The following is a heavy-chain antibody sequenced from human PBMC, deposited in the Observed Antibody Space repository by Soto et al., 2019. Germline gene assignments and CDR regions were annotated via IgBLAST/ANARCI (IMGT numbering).Heavy chain of an antibody. J-gene: IGHJ4*02. D-gene: IGHD1-26*01. V-gene: IGHV1-2*02. Sequence: ASVKVSCKASGYTFTGYYMHWVRQAPGQGLEWMGWINPNSGGTNYAQKFQGRATMTRDTSISTAYMELSRLRSDDTAVYYCARDRIVGATGGAYFDYWGQGTLVTVSS. CDR3: ARDRIVGATGGAYFDY. CDR1: GYTFTGYY. CDR2: INPNSGGT.